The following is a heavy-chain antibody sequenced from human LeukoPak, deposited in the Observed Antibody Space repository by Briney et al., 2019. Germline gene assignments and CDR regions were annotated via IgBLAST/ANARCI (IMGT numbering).Heavy chain of an antibody. V-gene: IGHV4-38-2*01. J-gene: IGHJ4*02. CDR2: IYHSGST. CDR3: ARGQDSRRFDY. Sequence: SETLSLTCAVSGYSISSGYCWGWIRQPPGKGLEWIGSIYHSGSTYYNPSLKSRVTISVDTSKNQFSLKLSSVTAADTAVYYCARGQDSRRFDYWGQGTLVTVSS. D-gene: IGHD6-13*01. CDR1: GYSISSGYC.